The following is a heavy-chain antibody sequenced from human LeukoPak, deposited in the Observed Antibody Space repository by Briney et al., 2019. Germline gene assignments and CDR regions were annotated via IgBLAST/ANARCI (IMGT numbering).Heavy chain of an antibody. CDR2: IYYSGST. J-gene: IGHJ4*02. D-gene: IGHD3-16*02. V-gene: IGHV4-38-2*02. Sequence: SETLSLTCTVSHYSINDGYYWGWIRQPPGKGLEWIGSIYYSGSTYYNPSLKSRVTISVDTSKNQFSLKLSSVTAADTAVYYCARELSLGLRLGELSLYYPPGYFDYWGQGTLVTVSS. CDR3: ARELSLGLRLGELSLYYPPGYFDY. CDR1: HYSINDGYY.